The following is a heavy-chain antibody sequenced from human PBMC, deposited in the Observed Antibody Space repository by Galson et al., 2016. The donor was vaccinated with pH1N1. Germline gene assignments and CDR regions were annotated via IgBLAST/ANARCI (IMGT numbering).Heavy chain of an antibody. Sequence: SLRLSCAASKFTVSSFWMGWVRQAPGMGLEWVANIKQDGSERHYRESVRGRFTISRDNAMNLLYLQMDSLKVEDTAVYYCARDRIGWLDYWGQGSLVIVSP. V-gene: IGHV3-7*03. CDR3: ARDRIGWLDY. D-gene: IGHD2-15*01. CDR2: IKQDGSER. CDR1: KFTVSSFW. J-gene: IGHJ4*02.